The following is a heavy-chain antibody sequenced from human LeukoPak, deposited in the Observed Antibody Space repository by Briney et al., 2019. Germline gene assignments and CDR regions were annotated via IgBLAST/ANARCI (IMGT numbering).Heavy chain of an antibody. Sequence: SETLSLTCTVSGGSISSYYWSWVRQPAGKGLEWIGRIYTSGSTNYNPSLKSRVTISVDTSKNQFSVKLTSVTAADTAVYYCARRRGVTQFDYWGQGTLVTVSS. V-gene: IGHV4-4*07. D-gene: IGHD4-23*01. CDR2: IYTSGST. CDR3: ARRRGVTQFDY. CDR1: GGSISSYY. J-gene: IGHJ4*02.